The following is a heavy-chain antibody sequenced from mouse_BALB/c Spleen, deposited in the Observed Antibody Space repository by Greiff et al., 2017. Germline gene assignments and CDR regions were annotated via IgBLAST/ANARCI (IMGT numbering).Heavy chain of an antibody. CDR2: IYPGDGDT. D-gene: IGHD2-1*01. CDR1: GYAFSSYW. J-gene: IGHJ4*01. CDR3: ARKAHYGNYYAMDY. V-gene: IGHV1-80*01. Sequence: QVQLKESGAELVRPGSSVKISCKASGYAFSSYWMNWVKQRPGQGLEWIGQIYPGDGDTNYNGKFKGKATLTADKSSSTAYMQLSSLTSEDSAVYFCARKAHYGNYYAMDYWGQGTSVTVSS.